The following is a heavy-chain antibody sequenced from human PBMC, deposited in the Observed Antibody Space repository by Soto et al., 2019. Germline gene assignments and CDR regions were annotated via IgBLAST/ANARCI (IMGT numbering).Heavy chain of an antibody. J-gene: IGHJ6*02. D-gene: IGHD2-2*01. Sequence: SETLSLTCTVSGGSISSGGYYWSWIRQHPGKGLEWIGYIYYSGSTYYNPSLKSRVTISVDTSKNQFSLKLSSVTAADTAVYYCARVQRSDCSSTSCFPDQEEAGGIDVWGQGTTVTVSS. CDR1: GGSISSGGYY. CDR3: ARVQRSDCSSTSCFPDQEEAGGIDV. V-gene: IGHV4-31*03. CDR2: IYYSGST.